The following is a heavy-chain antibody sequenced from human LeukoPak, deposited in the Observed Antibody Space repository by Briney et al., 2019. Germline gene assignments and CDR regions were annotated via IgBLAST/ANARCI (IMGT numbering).Heavy chain of an antibody. J-gene: IGHJ4*02. CDR2: ISYDGSNE. Sequence: GGSLRLSCAASGFTFSSYGMHWVRQAPGKGLEWVAVISYDGSNEYYADSMKGRFTISRDNSKNTLYLQMNSLRAEDTAVYYCAKGLVVVPAAYFDNWGQGILVTVSS. D-gene: IGHD2-2*01. V-gene: IGHV3-30*18. CDR1: GFTFSSYG. CDR3: AKGLVVVPAAYFDN.